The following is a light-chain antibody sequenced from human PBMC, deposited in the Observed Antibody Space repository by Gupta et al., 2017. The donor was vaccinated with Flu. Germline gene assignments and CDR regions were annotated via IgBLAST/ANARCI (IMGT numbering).Light chain of an antibody. CDR2: DDT. V-gene: IGLV3-21*02. CDR1: TMAGKT. J-gene: IGLJ3*02. CDR3: QVWDSSSDHPWV. Sequence: GNTMAGKTCDWFHQKPGQAPVLFVFDDTFRPSGIPERFSGSNSGNTATLPMSRVEAGDEAAYYCQVWDSSSDHPWVFGGGTKLTVL.